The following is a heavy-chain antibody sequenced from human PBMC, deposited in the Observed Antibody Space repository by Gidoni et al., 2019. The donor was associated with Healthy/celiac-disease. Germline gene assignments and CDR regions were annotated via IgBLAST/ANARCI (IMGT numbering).Heavy chain of an antibody. CDR2: INPSGGST. V-gene: IGHV1-46*01. Sequence: QVQLVQSGAEVKKPGASVKVSCKASGYTFTSYYMHWVRQAPGQGLEWMGIINPSGGSTSYAQKFQGRVTMTRDTSTSTVYMELSSLRSEDTAVYYCASPLGNCSGGSCPNDAFDIWGQGTMVTVSS. D-gene: IGHD2-15*01. J-gene: IGHJ3*02. CDR3: ASPLGNCSGGSCPNDAFDI. CDR1: GYTFTSYY.